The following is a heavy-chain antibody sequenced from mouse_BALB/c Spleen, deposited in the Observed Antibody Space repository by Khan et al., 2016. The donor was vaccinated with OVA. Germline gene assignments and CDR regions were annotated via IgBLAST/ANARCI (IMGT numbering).Heavy chain of an antibody. J-gene: IGHJ4*01. V-gene: IGHV3-2*02. CDR3: GRDVSRYNYAMDY. D-gene: IGHD1-1*01. CDR2: LSYSGST. CDR1: GYSITSDYA. Sequence: EVQLQESGPGLVKPSQSLSLTCTVTGYSITSDYAWNWIRQFPGNKLEWMGYLSYSGSTSNNPSLKSRISITRDTSKHQFIRQLNSVTTEDTATMYCGRDVSRYNYAMDYWGQGAAVTVSS.